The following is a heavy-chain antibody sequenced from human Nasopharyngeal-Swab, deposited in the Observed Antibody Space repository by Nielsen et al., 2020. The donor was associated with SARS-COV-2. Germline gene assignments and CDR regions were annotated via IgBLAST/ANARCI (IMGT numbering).Heavy chain of an antibody. V-gene: IGHV3-74*01. Sequence: GESLKISCEASGLTLRTYYMHWVRQAPGKGLVWVSHIDNDGSTTTYADSVKGRFTISRDNAKNTLYLQMNSLRVEDTAVYYCVRGGLQHAFDLWGPGTIVTVSS. CDR2: IDNDGSTT. CDR1: GLTLRTYY. D-gene: IGHD1-1*01. J-gene: IGHJ3*01. CDR3: VRGGLQHAFDL.